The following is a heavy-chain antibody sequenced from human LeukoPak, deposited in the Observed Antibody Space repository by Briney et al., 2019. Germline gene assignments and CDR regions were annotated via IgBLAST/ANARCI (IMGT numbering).Heavy chain of an antibody. CDR2: IQQNGNEK. D-gene: IGHD4-11*01. Sequence: PGGSLRLSCVASGFTFSSYWMAWVRQAPGKWLEWVASIQQNGNEKYYVDSVKGRFTISKDNAKNLLYLQMNSLRAEDTAVYYCAREDHSKYEYWGQGTPVTVSS. J-gene: IGHJ4*02. V-gene: IGHV3-7*01. CDR3: AREDHSKYEY. CDR1: GFTFSSYW.